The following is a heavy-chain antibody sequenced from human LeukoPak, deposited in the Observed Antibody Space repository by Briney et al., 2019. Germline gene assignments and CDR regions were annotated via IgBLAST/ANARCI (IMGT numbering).Heavy chain of an antibody. J-gene: IGHJ4*02. V-gene: IGHV4-59*01. CDR2: IYYSGST. D-gene: IGHD3-9*01. CDR3: ARVGLRYFDWFDY. Sequence: PSETLSLTCTVSGGTISSYYWSWLRQPPGKGLEWIGYIYYSGSTNYNPSLKSRVTISVDTSKNQFSLKLSSVTAADTAVYYCARVGLRYFDWFDYWGQGTLVTVSS. CDR1: GGTISSYY.